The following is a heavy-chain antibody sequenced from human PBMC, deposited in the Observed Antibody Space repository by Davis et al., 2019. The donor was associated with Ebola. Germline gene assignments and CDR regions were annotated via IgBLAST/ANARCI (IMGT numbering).Heavy chain of an antibody. D-gene: IGHD3-9*01. Sequence: ASVKVSCKSSGYTFTSYGLVWVRQAPGLGLEWMGWTSGFNTNTNFAQKFPGRVTVSKDTSTNTAYMDLGSLTSDDTAIYYCARAPNYDVLTGTSSYYFDYWGQGTLVTVSS. V-gene: IGHV1-18*04. CDR1: GYTFTSYG. J-gene: IGHJ4*02. CDR3: ARAPNYDVLTGTSSYYFDY. CDR2: TSGFNTNT.